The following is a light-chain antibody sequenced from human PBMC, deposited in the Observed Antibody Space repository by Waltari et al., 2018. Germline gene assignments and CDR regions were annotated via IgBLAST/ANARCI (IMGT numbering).Light chain of an antibody. J-gene: IGKJ1*01. Sequence: DIVMTQSPLSLSVTPGEPASISCRSSQSLLHRNGYNYLDWYRQKPGQSPQLLVYLGSNRASGVPDRFSGSGSGTDFTLKISRVEADDVGVYYCMQSLHTPLTFGQGTKVEI. CDR1: QSLLHRNGYNY. CDR3: MQSLHTPLT. V-gene: IGKV2-28*01. CDR2: LGS.